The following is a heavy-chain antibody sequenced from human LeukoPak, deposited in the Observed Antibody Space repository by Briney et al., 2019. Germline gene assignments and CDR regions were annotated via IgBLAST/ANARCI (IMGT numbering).Heavy chain of an antibody. CDR2: ISYDGSNK. V-gene: IGHV3-30*04. D-gene: IGHD2-15*01. CDR1: GFTFSSYA. CDR3: ARGVVVVAATLGRFDP. J-gene: IGHJ5*02. Sequence: PGGSLRLSCAASGFTFSSYAMHWVRQAPGKGLEWVAVISYDGSNKYYADSVKGRFTISRDNSKNTLYLQMNSLRAEDTAVYYCARGVVVVAATLGRFDPRGQGTLVTVSS.